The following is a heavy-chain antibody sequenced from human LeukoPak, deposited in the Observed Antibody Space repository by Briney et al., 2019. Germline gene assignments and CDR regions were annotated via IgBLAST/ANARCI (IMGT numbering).Heavy chain of an antibody. CDR3: ARVPYYYDSSGYTFDY. CDR2: IKQDGSEK. J-gene: IGHJ4*02. D-gene: IGHD3-22*01. V-gene: IGHV3-7*01. CDR1: GFTFSSYW. Sequence: PGGSLRLSCAASGFTFSSYWMSWVRQAPGKGLEWVANIKQDGSEKYYVDSVKGRFTISRDNAKNSLYLQMNSLRAEDTAVYYCARVPYYYDSSGYTFDYWGQGTLVTVSS.